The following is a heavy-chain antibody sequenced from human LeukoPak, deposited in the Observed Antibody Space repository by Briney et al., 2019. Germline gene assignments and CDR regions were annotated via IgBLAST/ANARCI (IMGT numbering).Heavy chain of an antibody. V-gene: IGHV1-8*01. J-gene: IGHJ6*03. CDR2: MNPNSGNT. CDR3: ARRVGTTHYYDSSGYWVYYMDV. CDR1: GCTFTSYD. D-gene: IGHD3-22*01. Sequence: ASVKVSCKASGCTFTSYDINWVRQAIGQGLEWMGWMNPNSGNTGYAQKFQGRVTMTRNTSISTAYMELSSLRSEDTAVYYCARRVGTTHYYDSSGYWVYYMDVWGKGTTVTISS.